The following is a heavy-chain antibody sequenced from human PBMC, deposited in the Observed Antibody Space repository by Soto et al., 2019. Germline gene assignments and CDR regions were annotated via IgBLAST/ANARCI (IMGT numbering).Heavy chain of an antibody. CDR2: ISSSSSYI. J-gene: IGHJ5*02. CDR3: ARDPSIVVVPAAIRGWFDP. D-gene: IGHD2-2*02. Sequence: PGGSLRLSCAASGFTFSSYSMNWVRQAPGKGLEGVSSISSSSSYIYYADSVKGRFTISRDNAKNSLYLQMNSLRAEDTAVYYCARDPSIVVVPAAIRGWFDPWGQGTLVTVSS. CDR1: GFTFSSYS. V-gene: IGHV3-21*01.